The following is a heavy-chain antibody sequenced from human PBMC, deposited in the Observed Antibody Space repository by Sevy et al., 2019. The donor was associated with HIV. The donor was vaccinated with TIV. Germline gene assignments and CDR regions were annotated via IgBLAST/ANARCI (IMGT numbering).Heavy chain of an antibody. CDR1: GGSFSGYY. CDR3: ARWWQQLVRSGMDV. D-gene: IGHD6-13*01. CDR2: INHSGST. Sequence: SETLSLTCAVYGGSFSGYYWSWLRQPPGKGLEWIGEINHSGSTNYNPSLKSRVTISVDTSKNQFSLKLSSVTAADTAVYYCARWWQQLVRSGMDVWGQGTTVTVSS. J-gene: IGHJ6*02. V-gene: IGHV4-34*01.